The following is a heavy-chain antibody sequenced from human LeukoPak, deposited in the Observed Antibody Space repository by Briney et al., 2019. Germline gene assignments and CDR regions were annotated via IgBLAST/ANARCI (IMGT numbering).Heavy chain of an antibody. CDR3: VKSREGAFDI. J-gene: IGHJ3*02. CDR1: GFTFSSYA. Sequence: PGGSLRLSCSASGFTFSSYAMHWVRQAPGKGLECVSAISSNGGSTYYADSVKGRFTISRDNSKNTLYLQMSSLRAEDTAVYYCVKSREGAFDIWGQGTMVTVSS. CDR2: ISSNGGST. D-gene: IGHD1-26*01. V-gene: IGHV3-64D*06.